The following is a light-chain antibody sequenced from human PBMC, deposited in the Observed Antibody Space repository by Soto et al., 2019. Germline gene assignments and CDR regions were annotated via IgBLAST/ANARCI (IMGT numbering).Light chain of an antibody. CDR2: YKSDSDN. Sequence: QPVLTQPSSLSGSPGASASLTCTLSSGFSVGTYSIFWYQQKPGSPPQYLLRYKSDSDNQQVSGVPSRFSGSKDVSANAGILLISGLQSEDEADYYCMIWHNSASVFGGGTKLTVL. J-gene: IGLJ2*01. CDR1: SGFSVGTYS. V-gene: IGLV5-45*03. CDR3: MIWHNSASV.